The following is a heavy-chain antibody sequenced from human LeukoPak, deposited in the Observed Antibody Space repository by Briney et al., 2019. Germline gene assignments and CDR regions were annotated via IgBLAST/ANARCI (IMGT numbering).Heavy chain of an antibody. CDR2: ISWNSDTI. J-gene: IGHJ3*02. CDR1: GFTFDDYA. CDR3: AKESIWNGTFDI. V-gene: IGHV3-9*03. Sequence: PGGSLRLSCAASGFTFDDYAMHWVRQAPGKGLEWVSGISWNSDTIGYADSVKGRFTISRDNAKNSLYLQMNSLRAEDMALFYCAKESIWNGTFDIWGQGTMVTVSS. D-gene: IGHD1-1*01.